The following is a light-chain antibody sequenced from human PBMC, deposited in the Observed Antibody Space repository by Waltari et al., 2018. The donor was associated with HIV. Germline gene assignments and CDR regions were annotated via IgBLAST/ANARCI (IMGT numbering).Light chain of an antibody. Sequence: DIQMTQSPSTLSASVGDRVTITCRASQSISSWLAWYQQKPGKAPNLLIYKASSLESGVPSRFSGSGSETEFTLTISSLQPDDFATYYCQHYNNFPHTFGGGTK. CDR2: KAS. CDR1: QSISSW. V-gene: IGKV1-5*03. CDR3: QHYNNFPHT. J-gene: IGKJ4*01.